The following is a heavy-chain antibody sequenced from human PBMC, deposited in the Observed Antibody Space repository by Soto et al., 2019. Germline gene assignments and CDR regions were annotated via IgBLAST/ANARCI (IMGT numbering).Heavy chain of an antibody. Sequence: PSETLSLTCAVSGTSFSGYYLSWIRQPPGKGLEWIAEINYSGSTNYNPSLKSRVTISVDTSKNQFSLKVNSVTAADTAVYYCARGRHFYAIDYWGQGTLVTVYS. CDR2: INYSGST. CDR3: ARGRHFYAIDY. J-gene: IGHJ4*02. D-gene: IGHD2-2*01. V-gene: IGHV4-34*01. CDR1: GTSFSGYY.